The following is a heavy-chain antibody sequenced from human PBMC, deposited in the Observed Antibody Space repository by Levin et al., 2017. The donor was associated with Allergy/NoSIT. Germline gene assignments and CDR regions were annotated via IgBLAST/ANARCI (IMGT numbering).Heavy chain of an antibody. V-gene: IGHV3-13*04. CDR1: GFTFSSYD. J-gene: IGHJ4*02. Sequence: PGGSLRLSCAASGFTFSSYDMHWVRQATGKGLEWVSAIGTAGDTYYPGSVKGRFTISRENAKNSLYLQMNSLRAGDTAVYYCARGIVVEMGFDYWGQGTLVTVSS. CDR2: IGTAGDT. CDR3: ARGIVVEMGFDY. D-gene: IGHD3-22*01.